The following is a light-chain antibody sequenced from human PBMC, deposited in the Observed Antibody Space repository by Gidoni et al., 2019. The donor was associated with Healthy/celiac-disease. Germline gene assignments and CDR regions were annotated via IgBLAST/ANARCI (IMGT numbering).Light chain of an antibody. V-gene: IGLV1-47*02. CDR1: SSNIGSTY. CDR3: AAWDDSLSVL. J-gene: IGLJ2*01. CDR2: SNH. Sequence: QSVLTQPPSASGTPGQRVTIPCSGRSSNIGSTYVYWYQQPPGPAPKLLIYSNHQRPSGVPARFSGSKSGTSASLAISGLRSEDEADYYCAAWDDSLSVLFGGGTKLTVL.